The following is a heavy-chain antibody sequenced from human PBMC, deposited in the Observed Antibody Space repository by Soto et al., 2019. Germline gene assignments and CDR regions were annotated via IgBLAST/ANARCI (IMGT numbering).Heavy chain of an antibody. V-gene: IGHV4-39*01. CDR3: ARHDGHRGSLIGY. D-gene: IGHD3-16*01. J-gene: IGHJ4*02. Sequence: SETLSLTCTVSGGSISSSSYYWGWIRQPPGKGLEWIGSIYYSGSTYYNPSLKSRVTISVDTSKNQFSLKLSSVTAADTAVYYCARHDGHRGSLIGYGAQEPLVTVPS. CDR2: IYYSGST. CDR1: GGSISSSSYY.